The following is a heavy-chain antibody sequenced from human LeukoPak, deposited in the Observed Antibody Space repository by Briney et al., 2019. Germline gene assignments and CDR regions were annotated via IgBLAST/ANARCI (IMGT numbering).Heavy chain of an antibody. CDR3: TTGGDYFAY. CDR1: GGSISSYY. J-gene: IGHJ4*02. CDR2: IYYSGST. Sequence: SETLSLTCTVSGGSISSYYWSWIRQPPGKGLEWIGYIYYSGSTNYNPSLKSRVTMSVDTSKNQFSLKLSSVTAADTAVYYCTTGGDYFAYWGQETLVTVSS. D-gene: IGHD4-17*01. V-gene: IGHV4-59*01.